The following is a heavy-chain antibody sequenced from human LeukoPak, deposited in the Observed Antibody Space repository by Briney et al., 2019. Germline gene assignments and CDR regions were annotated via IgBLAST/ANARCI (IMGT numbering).Heavy chain of an antibody. CDR1: GGSISSSSYY. D-gene: IGHD3-3*01. Sequence: PSETLSLTCTVSGGSISSSSYYWVWLRQPPGTGLEWVGSSYYSGSTYHNPSLKSRVTITVDTSKNQLSLKLRSVTAADTAVYECARGLPTVEVDFWSGYQGGYYFDYWGQGTLVTVSS. J-gene: IGHJ4*02. V-gene: IGHV4-39*07. CDR2: SYYSGST. CDR3: ARGLPTVEVDFWSGYQGGYYFDY.